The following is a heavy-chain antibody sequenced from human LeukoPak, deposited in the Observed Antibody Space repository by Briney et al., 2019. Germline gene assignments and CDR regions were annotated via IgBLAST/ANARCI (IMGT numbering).Heavy chain of an antibody. CDR3: AKTLGYCSSTSCQGAFDI. D-gene: IGHD2-2*01. J-gene: IGHJ3*02. CDR2: MSGSGGTT. Sequence: GGSLRLSCAASGFTFSSYAMSWVRQAPGKGLEWVSTMSGSGGTTYYADSVKGRFTISRDNSKNTLYLQMNSLRAEDTAVYYCAKTLGYCSSTSCQGAFDIWGQGTMVTVSS. CDR1: GFTFSSYA. V-gene: IGHV3-23*01.